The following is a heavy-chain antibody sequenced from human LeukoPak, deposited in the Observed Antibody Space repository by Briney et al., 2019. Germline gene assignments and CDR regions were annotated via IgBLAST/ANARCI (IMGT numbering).Heavy chain of an antibody. Sequence: GGSLRLSCAASGFTFSSYSMNWVRQAPGKGLEWVSSISSSSSYIYYAGSVKGRFTISRDNAKNSLYLQMNSLRAEDTAVYYCARAPSFDYWGQGTLVTVSS. CDR3: ARAPSFDY. V-gene: IGHV3-21*01. CDR1: GFTFSSYS. CDR2: ISSSSSYI. J-gene: IGHJ4*02.